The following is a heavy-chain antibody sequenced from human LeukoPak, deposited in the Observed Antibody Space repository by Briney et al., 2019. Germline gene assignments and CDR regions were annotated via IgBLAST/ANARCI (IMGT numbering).Heavy chain of an antibody. Sequence: ASVKVSCKASGYTFTNYYIDWVRQAPGQGLEWMGVIRPSGGNTDYAQKFQGRLTMTRDTSTSTVYMELCSLRSEDTAMYYCARDGGGDGFGWAFDSWGQGTLATVSS. J-gene: IGHJ4*02. V-gene: IGHV1-46*01. CDR1: GYTFTNYY. CDR2: IRPSGGNT. CDR3: ARDGGGDGFGWAFDS. D-gene: IGHD3-16*01.